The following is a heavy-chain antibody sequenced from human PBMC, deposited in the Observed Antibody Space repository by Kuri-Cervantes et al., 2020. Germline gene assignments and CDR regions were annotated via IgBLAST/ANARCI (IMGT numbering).Heavy chain of an antibody. CDR2: LYNSGNT. Sequence: SETLSLTCAVSSVSIRSFYWSWIRQPPGKGLEWIGYLYNSGNTSYNPSLKSRVTISVDTSKDQFSLKLSSVTAAYTAVYYCARASRAGVVAAGTWFDPWGQGSLVTVSS. CDR3: ARASRAGVVAAGTWFDP. CDR1: SVSIRSFY. J-gene: IGHJ5*02. D-gene: IGHD6-13*01. V-gene: IGHV4-59*01.